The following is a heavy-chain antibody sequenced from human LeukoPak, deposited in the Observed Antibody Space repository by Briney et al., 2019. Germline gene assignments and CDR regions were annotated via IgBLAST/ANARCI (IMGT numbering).Heavy chain of an antibody. V-gene: IGHV3-23*01. CDR3: AKDPSYDYGMDV. Sequence: GGSLRLSCVASGFTFSSYAMSWVRQAPGEGQEWVSAISGSGGSTYYADSVKGRFTISRDNSKNTLYLQMNSLRVEDTAVYSCAKDPSYDYGMDVRGKGTTVTVSS. CDR2: ISGSGGST. J-gene: IGHJ6*04. CDR1: GFTFSSYA.